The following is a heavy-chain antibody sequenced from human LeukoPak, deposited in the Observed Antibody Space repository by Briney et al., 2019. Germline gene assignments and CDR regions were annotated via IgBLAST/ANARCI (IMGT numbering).Heavy chain of an antibody. V-gene: IGHV3-53*04. CDR2: ISSDGTT. J-gene: IGHJ4*02. Sequence: GGSLRLSCAASGFTFSSNYMSWVRQAPGKGLEWVSIISSDGTTCYADSVKGRFTISRHNSKNTLYLQMNSLRVEDTAVFYCARIAAAGPFDYWGQGTLVTVSS. CDR3: ARIAAAGPFDY. D-gene: IGHD6-13*01. CDR1: GFTFSSNY.